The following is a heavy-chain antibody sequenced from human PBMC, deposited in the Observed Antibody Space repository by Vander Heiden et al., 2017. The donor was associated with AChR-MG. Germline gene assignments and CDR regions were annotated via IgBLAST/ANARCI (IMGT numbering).Heavy chain of an antibody. CDR1: GFTFSSYA. Sequence: EVQLLDSGGGLVQPGGSLKLPCAASGFTFSSYAMSWVRQAPGKGLDWVSAISGSGGSTYYADSVKGRFTISRDNSKNTLYLQMNSLRAEDTAVYYCAKPMTTVTMWWFDPWGQGTLVTVSS. CDR3: AKPMTTVTMWWFDP. V-gene: IGHV3-23*01. J-gene: IGHJ5*02. D-gene: IGHD4-17*01. CDR2: ISGSGGST.